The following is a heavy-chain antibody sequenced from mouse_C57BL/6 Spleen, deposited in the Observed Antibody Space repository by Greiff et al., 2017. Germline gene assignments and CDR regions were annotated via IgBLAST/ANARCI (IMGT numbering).Heavy chain of an antibody. J-gene: IGHJ2*01. Sequence: EVQLQQSGPELVKPGASVKIPCKASGYTFTDYNMDWVKQSHGKSLEWIGDINPNNGGTIYNQKFKGKAPLTVDKSSSTAYMELRSLTSEDTAVYYCARTYYGHDEDYFDYWGQGTTLTVSS. CDR3: ARTYYGHDEDYFDY. V-gene: IGHV1-18*01. D-gene: IGHD2-9*01. CDR2: INPNNGGT. CDR1: GYTFTDYN.